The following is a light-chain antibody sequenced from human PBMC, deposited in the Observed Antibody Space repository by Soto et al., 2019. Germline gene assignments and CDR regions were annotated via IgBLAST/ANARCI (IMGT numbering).Light chain of an antibody. CDR1: AGAVTSGHY. CDR3: LLSYSGARV. J-gene: IGLJ1*01. CDR2: DTS. V-gene: IGLV7-46*01. Sequence: QAVVSQEPSLTVAPGGTVTLTCRSSAGAVTSGHYPYWFRQKPGQAPRTLIYDTSNKHSWTPARFSGSLLGGKAALTLSGAQPEDEAEYYCLLSYSGARVFGTGTKVTVL.